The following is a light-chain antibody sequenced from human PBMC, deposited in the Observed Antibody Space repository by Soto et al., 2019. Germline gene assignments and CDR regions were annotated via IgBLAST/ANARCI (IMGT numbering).Light chain of an antibody. J-gene: IGKJ4*01. CDR2: DAS. CDR3: QQYNTFLT. Sequence: DIQMTQSPSTLSASVGDRVTITCRASQTITNWLAWYQQKPGKAPKLLIYDASILESGVPSRFSGSGSGTEFTLTITSLQPDDFATYYCQQYNTFLTFGGGTKVDIK. V-gene: IGKV1-5*01. CDR1: QTITNW.